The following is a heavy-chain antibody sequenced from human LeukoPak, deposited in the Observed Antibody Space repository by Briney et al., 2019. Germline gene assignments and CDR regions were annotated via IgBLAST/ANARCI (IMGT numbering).Heavy chain of an antibody. CDR1: GITLSNYA. CDR2: ISGSGGGK. Sequence: GGSLRLSCAASGITLSNYAMSWVRQAPGKGLEWVAGISGSGGGKHYADSVKGRFTISRDNPKNTLYLQMNNLRAGDTCVYFCPKRGVVIRVILVGFHKEAYYFDSWGQGALVTVSS. J-gene: IGHJ4*02. D-gene: IGHD3-22*01. V-gene: IGHV3-23*01. CDR3: PKRGVVIRVILVGFHKEAYYFDS.